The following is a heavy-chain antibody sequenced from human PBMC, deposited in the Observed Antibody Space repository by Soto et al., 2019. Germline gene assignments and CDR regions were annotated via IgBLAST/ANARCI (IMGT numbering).Heavy chain of an antibody. CDR1: GFMFSDHF. Sequence: EVPLVESGGGLGQPGGSLRLSCAASGFMFSDHFMEWVRQAPGKGLEWVGRAKNNIGHYMTEYAASVKGRFTISRDEAKNSLFLQMNSLETEDTAVYFCTSPHRSSSDGHDYWGQGTLVTVSS. CDR2: AKNNIGHYMT. D-gene: IGHD6-13*01. V-gene: IGHV3-72*01. CDR3: TSPHRSSSDGHDY. J-gene: IGHJ4*02.